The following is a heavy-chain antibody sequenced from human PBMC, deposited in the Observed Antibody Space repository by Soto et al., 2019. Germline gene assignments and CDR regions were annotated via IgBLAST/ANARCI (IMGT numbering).Heavy chain of an antibody. CDR2: IIPILGIA. CDR3: ARVPTSSLRYFDWS. V-gene: IGHV1-69*02. Sequence: QVQLVQSGAEVKKPGSSVKVSCKASGGTFSSYTISWVRQAPGQGLEWMGRIIPILGIANYAQKFQGRVTITADKSTSTAYRELSSLRSEDTAVYYCARVPTSSLRYFDWSWGQGTLVTVSS. J-gene: IGHJ4*02. CDR1: GGTFSSYT. D-gene: IGHD3-9*01.